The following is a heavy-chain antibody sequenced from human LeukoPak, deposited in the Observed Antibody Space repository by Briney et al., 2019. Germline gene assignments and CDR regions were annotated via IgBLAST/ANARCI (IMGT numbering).Heavy chain of an antibody. Sequence: PSETLSLTCAVYGGSFSGYYWSWIRQPPGKGLEWIGEINHSGSTNYNPSLKSRVTISVDTSKNQFSLKLSSVTAADTAVYYCARGRPPPGFYCSSTSCRRVSYYYMDVWGKGTTVTVSS. D-gene: IGHD2-2*01. CDR2: INHSGST. CDR3: ARGRPPPGFYCSSTSCRRVSYYYMDV. J-gene: IGHJ6*03. V-gene: IGHV4-34*01. CDR1: GGSFSGYY.